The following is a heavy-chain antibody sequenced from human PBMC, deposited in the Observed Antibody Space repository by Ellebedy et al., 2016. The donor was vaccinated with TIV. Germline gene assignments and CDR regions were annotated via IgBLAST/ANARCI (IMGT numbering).Heavy chain of an antibody. D-gene: IGHD5-12*01. J-gene: IGHJ6*03. CDR3: ARPPEGYAGPGGGYYYYMDV. CDR2: IIPILGIA. V-gene: IGHV1-69*10. Sequence: ASVKVSCKASGGTFSSYAISWVRQAPGQGLEWMGGIIPILGIANYAQKFQGRVTITADKSTSTAYMELSSLRSEDTAVYYCARPPEGYAGPGGGYYYYMDVWGKGTTVTVSS. CDR1: GGTFSSYA.